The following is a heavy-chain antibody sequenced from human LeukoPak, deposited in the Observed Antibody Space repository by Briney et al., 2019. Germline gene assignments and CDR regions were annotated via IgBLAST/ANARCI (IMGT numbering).Heavy chain of an antibody. D-gene: IGHD6-19*01. J-gene: IGHJ4*02. CDR1: GYTFTGYY. V-gene: IGHV1-2*04. Sequence: GASVKVSCKASGYTFTGYYMHWVRQAPGQGLEWMGWINPNSGGTNYAQKFQGWVTMTRDTSISTAYMELSRLRSEDTAVYYCARDPNYSSGWYYFDYWGQGTLVTVSS. CDR2: INPNSGGT. CDR3: ARDPNYSSGWYYFDY.